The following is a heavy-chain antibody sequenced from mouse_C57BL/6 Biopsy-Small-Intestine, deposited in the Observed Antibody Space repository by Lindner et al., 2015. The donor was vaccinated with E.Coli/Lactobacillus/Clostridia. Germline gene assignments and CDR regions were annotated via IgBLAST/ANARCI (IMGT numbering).Heavy chain of an antibody. V-gene: IGHV1-4*01. Sequence: SVKVSCKPSGYNFSTYSISWVRQAPGQGLEWMGWISPYNGNTKYEQKFQDRVTMTTDTSTSTAYMELGSLRSDGTAVYYCARKTLYFDYWGQGTLVTVSS. CDR3: ARKTLYFDY. CDR2: ISPYNGNT. J-gene: IGHJ2*01. CDR1: GYNFSTYS.